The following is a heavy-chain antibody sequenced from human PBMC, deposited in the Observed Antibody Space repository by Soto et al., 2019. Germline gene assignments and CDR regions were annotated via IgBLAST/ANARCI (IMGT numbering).Heavy chain of an antibody. J-gene: IGHJ4*02. Sequence: SETLSLTCTVSGGSVSSGGSFWSWIRQPPGEGLEGIGHIYNRGSTYSNPSLRGRVTISVDTSKSQFSLKLSSVTAADTAVYYCARGPSADKIDFWGQGTLVTVS. V-gene: IGHV4-30-4*01. CDR2: IYNRGST. CDR1: GGSVSSGGSF. CDR3: ARGPSADKIDF. D-gene: IGHD3-3*01.